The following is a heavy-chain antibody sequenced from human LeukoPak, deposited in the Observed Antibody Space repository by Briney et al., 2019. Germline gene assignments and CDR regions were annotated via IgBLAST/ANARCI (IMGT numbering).Heavy chain of an antibody. Sequence: SETLSLTCTVSGGSIRSGGYYWSWIRQRPGKGLEWIGYIYYSGSTYYNPSLKSRVTMSVDTSKNQFSLKLSSVTAADTAVYYCARDLNNWNPNWFDPWGQGTLVTVSS. CDR2: IYYSGST. V-gene: IGHV4-31*03. CDR3: ARDLNNWNPNWFDP. CDR1: GGSIRSGGYY. J-gene: IGHJ5*02. D-gene: IGHD1-20*01.